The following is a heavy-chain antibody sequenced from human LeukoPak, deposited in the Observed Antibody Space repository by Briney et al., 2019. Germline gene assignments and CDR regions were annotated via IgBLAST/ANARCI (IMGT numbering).Heavy chain of an antibody. D-gene: IGHD6-19*01. CDR1: GGSISSYY. J-gene: IGHJ4*02. Sequence: SETLSLTCTVSGGSISSYYWSWIRQPRGKGLEWIGYIYYSGSTNYNPSLKSRVTISVDTSKNQFSLKLSSVTAADTAVYYCARDIAVAGNYFDYWGQGTLVTVSS. CDR3: ARDIAVAGNYFDY. V-gene: IGHV4-59*01. CDR2: IYYSGST.